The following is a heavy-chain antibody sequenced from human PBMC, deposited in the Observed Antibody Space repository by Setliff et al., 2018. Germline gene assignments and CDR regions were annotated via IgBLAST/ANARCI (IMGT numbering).Heavy chain of an antibody. D-gene: IGHD3-16*01. V-gene: IGHV4-39*01. J-gene: IGHJ4*02. CDR2: IFYSGRT. CDR3: ARLPNYVWGSPVDY. Sequence: PSETLSLTCTVSGAPITNINYYWGLIRQPPGKGLEWIGSIFYSGRTFYNPSLKSRVTISVDTSKNQFSLTLSSVTAADTAVYYCARLPNYVWGSPVDYWGQGTLVTVS. CDR1: GAPITNINYY.